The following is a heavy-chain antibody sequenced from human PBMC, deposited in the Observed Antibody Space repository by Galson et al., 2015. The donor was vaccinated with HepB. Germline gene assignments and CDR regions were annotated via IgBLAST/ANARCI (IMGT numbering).Heavy chain of an antibody. D-gene: IGHD3-22*01. J-gene: IGHJ4*02. CDR1: GYTFTSYG. Sequence: SVKVSCKASGYTFTSYGISWVRQAPGQGLEWMGWISAYNGNTNYAQKLQGRVTMTTDTSTSTAYMELRSLRSDDTAVYYCARDRSFDYYDSSGYPFFDYWGQGTLVTVSS. V-gene: IGHV1-18*04. CDR3: ARDRSFDYYDSSGYPFFDY. CDR2: ISAYNGNT.